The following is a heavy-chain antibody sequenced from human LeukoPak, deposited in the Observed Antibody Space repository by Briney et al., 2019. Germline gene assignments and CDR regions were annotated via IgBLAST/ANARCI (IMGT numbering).Heavy chain of an antibody. Sequence: SVTVSFKASGGTFSSHGLSWVRQAPGQGLEWMGGIIPIFGTTNYAQNFQGRVTITMDESTSTAYMELSSLRPDDTAVYYCARRWPHSSGYYLFDYWGQGTLVTGSS. J-gene: IGHJ4*02. CDR3: ARRWPHSSGYYLFDY. CDR1: GGTFSSHG. CDR2: IIPIFGTT. V-gene: IGHV1-69*05. D-gene: IGHD3-22*01.